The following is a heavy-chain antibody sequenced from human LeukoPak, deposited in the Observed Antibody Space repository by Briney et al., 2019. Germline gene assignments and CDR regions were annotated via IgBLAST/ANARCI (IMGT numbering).Heavy chain of an antibody. J-gene: IGHJ4*02. Sequence: SVTVSRKASGGTFSSYAISWVRQAPGQGLEWMGRIIPILGIANYAQRFQGRVTITADKSTSTAYMELSSLRSEDTAVYYCARADYDFWSGSPDWGQGTLVTVSS. D-gene: IGHD3-3*01. V-gene: IGHV1-69*04. CDR3: ARADYDFWSGSPD. CDR1: GGTFSSYA. CDR2: IIPILGIA.